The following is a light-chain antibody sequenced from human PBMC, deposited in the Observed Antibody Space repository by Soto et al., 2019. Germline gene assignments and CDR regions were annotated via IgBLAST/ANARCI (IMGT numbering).Light chain of an antibody. J-gene: IGKJ3*01. CDR2: SAS. V-gene: IGKV3-15*01. CDR1: QSITNN. Sequence: VLTQSPATLSVPPGERAPLSCGARQSITNNLAWYQPTPGQAPRVLIYSASARATGIPARFSGSGSGTEGTLTINSLQSEDFAVYYCQQYNQWPGTFGPGTKVDIK. CDR3: QQYNQWPGT.